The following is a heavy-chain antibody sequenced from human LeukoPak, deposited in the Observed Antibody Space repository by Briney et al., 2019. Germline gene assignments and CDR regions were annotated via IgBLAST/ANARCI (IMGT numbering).Heavy chain of an antibody. J-gene: IGHJ2*01. D-gene: IGHD2-15*01. V-gene: IGHV4-59*01. CDR2: IYYNGST. CDR1: GASMRGYY. CDR3: ARGLYVDVYWYFHV. Sequence: SETLSLTCTVSGASMRGYYWTWIRQPPGKGLEWIGYIYYNGSTNYNSSLKSRLTMSVDTSRNQLSLKLTSVTAADTAVYYCARGLYVDVYWYFHVWGRGTLVTVSS.